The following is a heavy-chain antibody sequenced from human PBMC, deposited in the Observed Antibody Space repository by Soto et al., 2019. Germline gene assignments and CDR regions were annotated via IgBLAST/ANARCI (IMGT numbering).Heavy chain of an antibody. J-gene: IGHJ4*02. D-gene: IGHD6-13*01. CDR1: GFSLSNARMG. CDR3: ARTRSSSWYADY. V-gene: IGHV2-26*01. Sequence: SGPTLVNPTETLTLTCTVSGFSLSNARMGVGWIRQPPGKALEWLAHIFSNDEKSYSTSLKSRLTISKDTSKSQVVLTMTNMDPVDTATYYCARTRSSSWYADYWGQGTLVTVSS. CDR2: IFSNDEK.